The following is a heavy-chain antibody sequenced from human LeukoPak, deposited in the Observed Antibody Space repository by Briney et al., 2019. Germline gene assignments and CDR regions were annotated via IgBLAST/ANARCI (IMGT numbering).Heavy chain of an antibody. J-gene: IGHJ3*02. CDR1: GGTFSSYA. Sequence: ASVKVSCKASGGTFSSYAISWVRQAPGQGLEWMGGIIPIFGTANYAQKFQGRVTITADESTSTAYMELSSLRSEDTAVYYCATERLVPGGPGPRGAFDIWAKGQWSPSPQ. V-gene: IGHV1-69*13. D-gene: IGHD2-2*01. CDR2: IIPIFGTA. CDR3: ATERLVPGGPGPRGAFDI.